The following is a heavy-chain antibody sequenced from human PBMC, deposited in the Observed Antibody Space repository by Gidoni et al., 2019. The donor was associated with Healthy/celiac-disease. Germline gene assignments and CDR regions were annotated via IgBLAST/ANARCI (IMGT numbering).Heavy chain of an antibody. V-gene: IGHV5-51*01. J-gene: IGHJ4*02. Sequence: VQLVQAGAEGKKPGESRKISCTRSVNSFTRYWIGWVRQMPGKGLELMGIIYPGDSDTRYSPSFQGQVIISADKSISTSYLQWSSLKASDTAMYYCARGNYVSSGYYFWGQGTLVTVSS. CDR3: ARGNYVSSGYYF. CDR2: IYPGDSDT. D-gene: IGHD3-22*01. CDR1: VNSFTRYW.